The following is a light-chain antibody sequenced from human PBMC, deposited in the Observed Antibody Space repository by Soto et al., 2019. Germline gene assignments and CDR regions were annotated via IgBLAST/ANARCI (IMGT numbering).Light chain of an antibody. CDR3: QQYSGSPPTT. J-gene: IGKJ5*01. CDR2: GAS. Sequence: EIVLTQSPGTLSLSPGERATLSCRASQSVGSNYLAWYQQKPAQAPRLLIYGASSRATGVPDRFSGSGSGTDFILTISRLEPEDFAVYYCQQYSGSPPTTFGQGTRLEIE. CDR1: QSVGSNY. V-gene: IGKV3-20*01.